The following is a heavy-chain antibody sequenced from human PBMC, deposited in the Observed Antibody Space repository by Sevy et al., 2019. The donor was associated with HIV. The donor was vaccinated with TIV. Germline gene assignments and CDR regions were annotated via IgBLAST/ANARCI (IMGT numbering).Heavy chain of an antibody. CDR2: IKSENDGGTT. D-gene: IGHD5-12*01. CDR1: AFTLNKAW. Sequence: GGSLRLSCAASAFTLNKAWMNWVRQAPGNGLEWDGPIKSENDGGTTDYAEPVKGGFSISRDDSKNTLYQQMNSLKIEDTAVYYCSMEDGYNYFDYWGQGALVTVSS. CDR3: SMEDGYNYFDY. V-gene: IGHV3-15*07. J-gene: IGHJ4*02.